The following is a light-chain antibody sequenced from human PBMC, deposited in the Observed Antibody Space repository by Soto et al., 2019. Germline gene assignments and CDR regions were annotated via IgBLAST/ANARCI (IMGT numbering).Light chain of an antibody. J-gene: IGLJ2*01. V-gene: IGLV1-51*02. CDR3: AAWDKSLSGGV. Sequence: QCVLTQPPSVSAAPGQKVTISCSGSSSNIGSDYVSWYQQLPGTAPKLLIYENNKRPSGIPDRFSGSKSGTSATLGITGLQTGDEADYYCAAWDKSLSGGVFGGGTKLTVL. CDR2: ENN. CDR1: SSNIGSDY.